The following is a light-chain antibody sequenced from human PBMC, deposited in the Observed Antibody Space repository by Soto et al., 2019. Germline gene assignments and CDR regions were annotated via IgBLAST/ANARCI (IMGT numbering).Light chain of an antibody. V-gene: IGKV3-20*01. CDR3: QQYSDSPRT. CDR1: QRISSIY. Sequence: EIVLTQAPRTLSLSPGERATLSCRASQRISSIYLARYQQKPGKAPGPLIYGASSRATGIPDRFSGSGFGTDFSLTISSLEPEDFAFYYCQQYSDSPRTFGQGTKVDI. CDR2: GAS. J-gene: IGKJ1*01.